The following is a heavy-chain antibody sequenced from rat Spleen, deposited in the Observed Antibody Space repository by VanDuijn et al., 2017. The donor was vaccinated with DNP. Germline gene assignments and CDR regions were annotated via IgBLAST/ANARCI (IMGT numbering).Heavy chain of an antibody. D-gene: IGHD1-2*01. CDR3: ATGSSYGFAN. CDR1: GFIFSNYW. V-gene: IGHV5-31*01. CDR2: IGPSGGNI. Sequence: EVQLVESGGGPVQPGRSLKLSCVASGFIFSNYWMTWIRQAPGKGLEWVAAIGPSGGNIYYRDSVKGRFTMSSDDARCTLFWQMDSLRSEDTATYYCATGSSYGFANWGQGTLVTVSS. J-gene: IGHJ3*01.